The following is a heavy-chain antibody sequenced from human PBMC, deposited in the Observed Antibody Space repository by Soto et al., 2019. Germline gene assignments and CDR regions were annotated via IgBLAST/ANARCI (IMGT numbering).Heavy chain of an antibody. D-gene: IGHD4-17*01. V-gene: IGHV4-59*01. CDR3: ARAVKYRSYYYYYGMDV. CDR2: IYYSGST. Sequence: PSETLSLTCTVSGGSISSYYWSWIRQPPGKGLEWIGYIYYSGSTNYNPSLKSRVTISVDTSKNQFSLKLSSVTAADTAVYYCARAVKYRSYYYYYGMDVWGQGTTVTVSS. CDR1: GGSISSYY. J-gene: IGHJ6*02.